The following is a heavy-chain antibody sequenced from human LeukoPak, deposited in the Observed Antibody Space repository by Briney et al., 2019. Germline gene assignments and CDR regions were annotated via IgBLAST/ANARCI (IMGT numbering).Heavy chain of an antibody. Sequence: PGGSLRLSCAASGFTFSSYEMNWVRQAPGKGLEWVSYLSSSGSTIYYADSVKGRFTSSRDNAKNSLYLQMNSLRAEDTAVYYCAKDALRAVPYYFDYWGQGTLVTVSS. J-gene: IGHJ4*02. D-gene: IGHD3-10*01. V-gene: IGHV3-48*03. CDR2: LSSSGSTI. CDR3: AKDALRAVPYYFDY. CDR1: GFTFSSYE.